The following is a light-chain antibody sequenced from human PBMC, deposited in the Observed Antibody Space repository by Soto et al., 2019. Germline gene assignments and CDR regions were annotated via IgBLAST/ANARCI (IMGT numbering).Light chain of an antibody. CDR1: QDISNY. CDR3: QHYDNLPYT. CDR2: DAS. J-gene: IGKJ2*01. V-gene: IGKV1-33*01. Sequence: DIQMTQSPSSLSASVGDRVTITCQASQDISNYLNGYQQKPGKAPKLLIYDASNLETGVPSKFSGSGSGTDFTFTISSLQPDDSATYYCQHYDNLPYTFGQGTKLEIK.